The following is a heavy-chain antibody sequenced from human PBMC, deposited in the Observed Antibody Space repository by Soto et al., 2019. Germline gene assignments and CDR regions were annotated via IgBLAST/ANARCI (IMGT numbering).Heavy chain of an antibody. CDR3: AREKSSGTGIRFDP. CDR1: GFTFDDYG. D-gene: IGHD1-1*01. V-gene: IGHV3-20*04. J-gene: IGHJ5*02. Sequence: GGSLRLSCAASGFTFDDYGMSWVRQAPGKGLEWVSGINWNGDSTGYADSVKGRFTISRDNAKNSLYLQIHSLRAEDTALYFCAREKSSGTGIRFDPWGQGTLVTVSS. CDR2: INWNGDST.